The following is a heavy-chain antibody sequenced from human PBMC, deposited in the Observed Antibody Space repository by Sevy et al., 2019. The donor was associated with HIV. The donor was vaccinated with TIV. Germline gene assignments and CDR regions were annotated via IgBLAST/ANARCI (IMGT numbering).Heavy chain of an antibody. CDR2: ISYDGSNK. CDR3: AKGPMSSGWANYYYYGMDV. J-gene: IGHJ6*02. D-gene: IGHD6-19*01. CDR1: GFTFSSYG. Sequence: GGSLRLSCAASGFTFSSYGMHWVRQAPGKGLEWVAVISYDGSNKYYADSVKGRFTISRDNSKNTLYLQMNSLRAEDTAVYYCAKGPMSSGWANYYYYGMDVWGQGTTVTVSS. V-gene: IGHV3-30*18.